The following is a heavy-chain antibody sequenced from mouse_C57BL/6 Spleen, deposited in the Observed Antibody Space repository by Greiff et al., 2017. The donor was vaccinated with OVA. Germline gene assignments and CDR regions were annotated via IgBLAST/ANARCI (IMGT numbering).Heavy chain of an antibody. CDR3: ACQRVIRYDLDY. J-gene: IGHJ2*01. CDR1: GFTFSSYT. CDR2: ISGGGGST. V-gene: IGHV5-9*01. D-gene: IGHD1-1*01. Sequence: DVLLVESGGGLVKPGGSLKLSCAASGFTFSSYTMSWVRQTPEKRLEWVATISGGGGSTYYPDNVKGRFTLSTDNATNTLYLQMSILRSEDTDLYCGACQRVIRYDLDYGGQGTTLTVSS.